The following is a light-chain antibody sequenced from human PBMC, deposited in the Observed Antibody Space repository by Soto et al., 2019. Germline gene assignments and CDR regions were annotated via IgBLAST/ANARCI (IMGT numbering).Light chain of an antibody. CDR3: QQSYATPYS. CDR1: QGISSY. CDR2: AAS. J-gene: IGKJ4*01. V-gene: IGKV1-8*01. Sequence: AIRMTQSPSSLSASTGDRVTITCRASQGISSYLAWYQQKPGKAPKLLIYAASTLQSGVPSRFSGSGSGTDFILTISCLQSEDSAIYYCQQSYATPYSFGGGTKVEIK.